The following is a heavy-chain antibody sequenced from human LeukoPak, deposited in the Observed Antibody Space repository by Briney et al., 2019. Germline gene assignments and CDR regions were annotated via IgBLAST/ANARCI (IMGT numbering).Heavy chain of an antibody. CDR3: VRLYYYDSSLPPL. Sequence: PSENLSLTCTVSGDFISSSNYYWGGIRHPPGKGLDWIANIYYTGKTYYNPSLNSRVTISTATSNNHFSLKLSSVTAADTAVYYCVRLYYYDSSLPPLWGQGTLVIVSS. CDR1: GDFISSSNYY. D-gene: IGHD3-22*01. V-gene: IGHV4-39*02. J-gene: IGHJ4*02. CDR2: IYYTGKT.